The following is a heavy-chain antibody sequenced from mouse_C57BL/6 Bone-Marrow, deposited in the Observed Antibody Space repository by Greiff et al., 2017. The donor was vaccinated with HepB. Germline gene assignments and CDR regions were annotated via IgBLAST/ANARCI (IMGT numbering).Heavy chain of an antibody. V-gene: IGHV5-6*01. D-gene: IGHD1-1*01. Sequence: EVKLMESGGDLVKPGGSLKLSCAASGFTFSSYGMSWVRQTPDKRLEWVATISSGGSYTYYPDSVKGRFTISRDNAKNTLYLQMRSLKSEDTAMYYCARQEDITTVVADYWGQGTTLTVSS. CDR2: ISSGGSYT. CDR1: GFTFSSYG. J-gene: IGHJ2*01. CDR3: ARQEDITTVVADY.